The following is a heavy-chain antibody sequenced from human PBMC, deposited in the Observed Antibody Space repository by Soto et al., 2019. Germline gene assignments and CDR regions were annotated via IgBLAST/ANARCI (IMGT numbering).Heavy chain of an antibody. CDR3: ARHFGSSYQGP. D-gene: IGHD6-6*01. Sequence: SETLSLTCTVSGGSISSSSYYWGWIRQPPGKGLEWIGSIYYSGSTYYNLSLKSRVTISVDTSKNQFSLKLSSVTAADTAVYYCARHFGSSYQGPWGQGTLVTVSS. CDR2: IYYSGST. CDR1: GGSISSSSYY. V-gene: IGHV4-39*01. J-gene: IGHJ5*02.